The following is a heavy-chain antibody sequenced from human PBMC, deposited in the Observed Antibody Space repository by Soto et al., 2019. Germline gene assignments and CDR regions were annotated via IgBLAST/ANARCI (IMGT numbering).Heavy chain of an antibody. V-gene: IGHV1-69*02. CDR3: ARGHRAAAMKN. CDR2: IIPILGIA. CDR1: GGTFSSYT. J-gene: IGHJ4*02. Sequence: QVQLVQSGAEVKKPGSSVKVSCKASGGTFSSYTISWVRQAPGQGLEWMGRIIPILGIANYAQKFQGRVTITADKSTSTAYMDLSSLRSKDTAVYYCARGHRAAAMKNWGQGTLVTVSS. D-gene: IGHD2-2*01.